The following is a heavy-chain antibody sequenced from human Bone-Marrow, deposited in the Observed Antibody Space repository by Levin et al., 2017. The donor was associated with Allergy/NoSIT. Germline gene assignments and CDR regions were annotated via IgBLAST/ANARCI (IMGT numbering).Heavy chain of an antibody. J-gene: IGHJ4*02. CDR2: INHSGST. D-gene: IGHD3-16*01. V-gene: IGHV4-39*06. CDR3: ARAGRYDY. Sequence: SETLSLTCTVSGYSISGNTYYWGWIRQPPGKGLEWIGSINHSGSTYYNPSLKSRVTISVDTSKNQFALKLSSVTAAATAVYYCARAGRYDYWGQGTLVTVSS. CDR1: GYSISGNTYY.